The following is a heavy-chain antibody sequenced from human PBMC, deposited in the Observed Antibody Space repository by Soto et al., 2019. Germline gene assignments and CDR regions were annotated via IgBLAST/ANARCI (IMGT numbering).Heavy chain of an antibody. CDR3: ARVSGELAVAEDAFDI. CDR2: FDPEDGET. J-gene: IGHJ3*02. D-gene: IGHD6-19*01. Sequence: ASVKVSCKVSGYTLTELSMHWVRQAPGKGLEWMGGFDPEDGETIYAQKFQGRVTMTEDTSTDTAYMELSSLRSEDTAVYYCARVSGELAVAEDAFDIWGQGTMVTVSS. CDR1: GYTLTELS. V-gene: IGHV1-24*01.